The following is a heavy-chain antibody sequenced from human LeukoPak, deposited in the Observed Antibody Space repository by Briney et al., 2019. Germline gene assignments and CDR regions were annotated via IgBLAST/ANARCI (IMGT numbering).Heavy chain of an antibody. CDR2: IYHSGST. V-gene: IGHV4-38-2*02. CDR3: ARDPTTVTKGFDI. Sequence: SETLSLTCTVSGYSISSGYYWGWIRQPPGKGLEWIGSIYHSGSTYYNPSLKSRVTISVDTSKNQFSLKLSSVTAADTAVYYCARDPTTVTKGFDIWGQGTLVTVSS. J-gene: IGHJ3*02. CDR1: GYSISSGYY. D-gene: IGHD4-17*01.